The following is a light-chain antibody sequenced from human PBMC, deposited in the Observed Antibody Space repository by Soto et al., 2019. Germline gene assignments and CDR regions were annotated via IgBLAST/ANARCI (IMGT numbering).Light chain of an antibody. CDR2: ENN. CDR3: GTWDSSMSAEV. Sequence: QSVLTQPPSVSAAPGQKVTISCAGSSSNIGNNYVSWYQQLPGTAPKLLIYENNKRPSGIPDRFSGSKSGTSATLGITGLQTGDEADYYCGTWDSSMSAEVFCGGTQRTVL. V-gene: IGLV1-51*02. J-gene: IGLJ3*02. CDR1: SSNIGNNY.